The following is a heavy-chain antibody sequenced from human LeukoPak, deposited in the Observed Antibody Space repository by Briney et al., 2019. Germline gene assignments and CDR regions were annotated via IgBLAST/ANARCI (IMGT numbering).Heavy chain of an antibody. J-gene: IGHJ4*02. CDR2: IYYSGST. Sequence: SETLSLTCTVSGGSISSYYWSWIRQPPGKGLEWIGYIYYSGSTNYNPSLKSRVTISVDTSENQFSLKLTSVTAADTAVYYCARNTYYYGSGTYYFDYWGQGTLVTVSS. D-gene: IGHD3-10*01. CDR3: ARNTYYYGSGTYYFDY. CDR1: GGSISSYY. V-gene: IGHV4-59*08.